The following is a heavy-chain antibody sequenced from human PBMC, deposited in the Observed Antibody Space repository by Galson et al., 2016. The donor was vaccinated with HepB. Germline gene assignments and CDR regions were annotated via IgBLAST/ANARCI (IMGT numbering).Heavy chain of an antibody. V-gene: IGHV4-39*01. Sequence: ETLSLTCTVSGGSVTINNYYWDWVRQAPGKGLEWIGTISYSGNTDYNPSPKSRVTISVDAPKNQFSLKLTSVTAADTALYYCARREKIVVVVFATQLYTSWFDPWGQGTLVAVSS. CDR1: GGSVTINNYY. J-gene: IGHJ5*02. D-gene: IGHD2-15*01. CDR3: ARREKIVVVVFATQLYTSWFDP. CDR2: ISYSGNT.